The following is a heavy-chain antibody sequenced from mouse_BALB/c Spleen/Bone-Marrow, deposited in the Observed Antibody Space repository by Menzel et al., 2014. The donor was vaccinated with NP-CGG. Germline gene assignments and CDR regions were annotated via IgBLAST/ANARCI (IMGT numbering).Heavy chain of an antibody. D-gene: IGHD1-1*01. CDR1: GFTFSSYT. CDR3: ARYPSYYYGYAMDY. J-gene: IGHJ4*01. Sequence: EVMLVESGGGLVKPGGSLKLSCAASGFTFSSYTMSWVRQTPEKGLEWVATISSGGGNTYYPDSVKGRFTISRDNAKNNLYLQMSSLRSEDTALYYCARYPSYYYGYAMDYWGQGTSVTVSS. CDR2: ISSGGGNT. V-gene: IGHV5-9*03.